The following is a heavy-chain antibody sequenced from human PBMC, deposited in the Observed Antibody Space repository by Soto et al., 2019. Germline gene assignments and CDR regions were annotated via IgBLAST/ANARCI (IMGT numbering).Heavy chain of an antibody. CDR1: GGSISSYY. CDR3: AILWGWSVDY. J-gene: IGHJ4*02. D-gene: IGHD3-16*01. CDR2: IYYSGST. Sequence: QVQLPESGPGLVKPSATLSLTCTVSGGSISSYYWSWIRQPPVKGLEWIGYIYYSGSTNYNPSLKSRVTITVDTSKTQFSLKLSSVTAADTGVYYCAILWGWSVDYWGQGTLVTVSS. V-gene: IGHV4-59*08.